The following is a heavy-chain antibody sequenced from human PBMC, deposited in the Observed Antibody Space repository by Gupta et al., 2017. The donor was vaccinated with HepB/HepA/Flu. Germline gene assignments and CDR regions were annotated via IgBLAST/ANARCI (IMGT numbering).Heavy chain of an antibody. CDR3: AKDRGGIVDYFDY. Sequence: GKGLEWVAVISYDGSNKYYADSVKGRFTISRDNSKNTLYLQMNSLRAEDTAVYYCAKDRGGIVDYFDYWGQGTLVTVSS. J-gene: IGHJ4*02. V-gene: IGHV3-30*18. D-gene: IGHD2-15*01. CDR2: ISYDGSNK.